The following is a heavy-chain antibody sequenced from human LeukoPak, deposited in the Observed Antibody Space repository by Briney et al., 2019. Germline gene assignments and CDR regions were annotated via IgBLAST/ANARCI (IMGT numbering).Heavy chain of an antibody. J-gene: IGHJ4*02. CDR2: ISNDEKT. V-gene: IGHV4-4*07. CDR3: ARVESGYGSLYFDH. Sequence: MPSETLPLTCTVSGGSIRSYYWSWIRLPAGKGLEWIGLISNDEKTNYNPSLRSRLTMSVDTSKNQFSLKVRSVTAADTAVYLCARVESGYGSLYFDHLGQGTPVTVSS. CDR1: GGSIRSYY. D-gene: IGHD3-10*01.